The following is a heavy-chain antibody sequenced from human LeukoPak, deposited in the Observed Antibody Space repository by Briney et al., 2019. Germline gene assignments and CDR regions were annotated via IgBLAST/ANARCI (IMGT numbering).Heavy chain of an antibody. CDR3: ARHTVWVGYD. V-gene: IGHV4-39*01. CDR2: IYYSGST. Sequence: PSETLSLTCTVSGDSISSSSSDWGWIRQPPGKGLEWIGSIYYSGSTYYNPSLKSRVTISVDTSKSQFSLKLNSVTAADTAVYYCARHTVWVGYDWGQGTLVTVSS. D-gene: IGHD5-12*01. J-gene: IGHJ4*02. CDR1: GDSISSSSSD.